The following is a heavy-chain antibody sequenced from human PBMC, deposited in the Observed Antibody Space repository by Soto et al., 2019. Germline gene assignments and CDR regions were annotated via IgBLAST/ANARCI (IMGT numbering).Heavy chain of an antibody. V-gene: IGHV3-23*01. Sequence: GGSLRLSCAASGFTFSSYAMSWVRQAPGKGLEWVSAISGSGGSTYYADSVKGRFTISRDNSKNTLYLQMNSLRAEDTAVYYCARATMVRGVPFDYWGRGTLVTVSS. D-gene: IGHD3-10*01. CDR1: GFTFSSYA. J-gene: IGHJ4*02. CDR3: ARATMVRGVPFDY. CDR2: ISGSGGST.